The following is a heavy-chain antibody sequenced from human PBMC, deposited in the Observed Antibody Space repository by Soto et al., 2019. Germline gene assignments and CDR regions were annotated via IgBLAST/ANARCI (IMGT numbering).Heavy chain of an antibody. D-gene: IGHD6-19*01. V-gene: IGHV1-18*04. CDR2: ISNYNGDT. CDR3: ARGDSTGSPTGWFDP. CDR1: GYTFTRYS. J-gene: IGHJ5*02. Sequence: QVQLVQSGAEVKKPGASVQVSCKASGYTFTRYSINWVRQAPGQGLEWVGWISNYNGDTKYAQKFQGRVTLTTDTSTTTTYMDLRSLTSDDTAVYFCARGDSTGSPTGWFDPWGQVTLVTVSS.